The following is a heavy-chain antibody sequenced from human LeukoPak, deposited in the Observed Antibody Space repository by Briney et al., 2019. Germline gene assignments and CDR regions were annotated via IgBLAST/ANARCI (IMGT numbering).Heavy chain of an antibody. Sequence: PGGSLRLSCAASGFTFSSYAMSWVRQAPGKGLEWVSAISGSGGSTYYADSVKGRFTISRDISKNTLYLQMNSLRAEDTAVYYCASPPSDYYDSSGYYSPPFDYWGQGTLVTVSS. J-gene: IGHJ4*02. D-gene: IGHD3-22*01. V-gene: IGHV3-23*01. CDR3: ASPPSDYYDSSGYYSPPFDY. CDR1: GFTFSSYA. CDR2: ISGSGGST.